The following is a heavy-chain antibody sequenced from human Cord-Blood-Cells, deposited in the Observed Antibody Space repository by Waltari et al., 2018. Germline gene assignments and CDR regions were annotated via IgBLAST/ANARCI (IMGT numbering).Heavy chain of an antibody. D-gene: IGHD3-10*01. CDR2: IIPIFGTA. Sequence: SSVKVSCKASGGTFSSYAISWVRQAPGQGLEWMGGIIPIFGTANYAQKFQGRVTITADKSTSTAYMELSSLRSEDTAVYYCATSGHYGSGSYSIWGQGTLVTVSS. CDR1: GGTFSSYA. V-gene: IGHV1-69*06. J-gene: IGHJ4*02. CDR3: ATSGHYGSGSYSI.